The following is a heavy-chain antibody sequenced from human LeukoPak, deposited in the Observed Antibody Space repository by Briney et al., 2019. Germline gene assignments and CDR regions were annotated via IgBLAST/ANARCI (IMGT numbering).Heavy chain of an antibody. D-gene: IGHD6-6*01. CDR1: GYTFTGYY. CDR2: INPNSGGT. V-gene: IGHV1-2*02. CDR3: ARGIAARRDPFDY. J-gene: IGHJ4*02. Sequence: ASVKVSCKASGYTFTGYYMHWVRQAPGQGLEWMGWINPNSGGTNYAQKFQGRVTMTRDTPISTAYMELSRLRSDDTAVYYCARGIAARRDPFDYWGQGTLVTVSS.